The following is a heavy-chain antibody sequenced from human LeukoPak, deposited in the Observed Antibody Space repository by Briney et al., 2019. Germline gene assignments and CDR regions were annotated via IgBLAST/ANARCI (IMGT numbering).Heavy chain of an antibody. J-gene: IGHJ6*02. D-gene: IGHD3-9*01. CDR2: TYYRSKWYN. CDR1: GERVSSNSAA. V-gene: IGHV6-1*01. Sequence: SQTLSLTCVISGERVSSNSAAWTWIRQSPSRGLEWLGRTYYRSKWYNDYAVSVKSRMIINPDTSKNQFSLQLNSVIPEDTAVYYCARVERASYFHYGMDVWGQGTTVIVSS. CDR3: ARVERASYFHYGMDV.